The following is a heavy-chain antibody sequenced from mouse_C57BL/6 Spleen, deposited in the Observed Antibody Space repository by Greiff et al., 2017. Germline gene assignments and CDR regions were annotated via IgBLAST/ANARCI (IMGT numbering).Heavy chain of an antibody. J-gene: IGHJ4*01. CDR1: GYTFTDYN. CDR3: ARRPYGSPYYYAMDY. Sequence: VQLQQSGPELVKPGASVKIPCKASGYTFTDYNMDWVKQSHGKSLEWIGDINPNNGGTIYNQKFKGKATLTVDKSSSTAYMELRSLTSEDTAVYYCARRPYGSPYYYAMDYWGQGTSVTVSS. CDR2: INPNNGGT. V-gene: IGHV1-18*01. D-gene: IGHD1-1*01.